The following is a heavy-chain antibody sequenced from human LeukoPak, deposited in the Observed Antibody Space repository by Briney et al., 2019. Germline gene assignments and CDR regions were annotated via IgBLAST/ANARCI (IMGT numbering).Heavy chain of an antibody. CDR1: GYTFTSYG. Sequence: ASVTVSFKSSGYTFTSYGISWVRQAPGQGLEWMGWISAYNGNTNYAQKLQGRVTMTTDTSTSTAYMELRSLRSDDTAVYYCARRSSAGNWFDPWGQGTLVTVSS. J-gene: IGHJ5*02. V-gene: IGHV1-18*01. CDR2: ISAYNGNT. CDR3: ARRSSAGNWFDP. D-gene: IGHD1-26*01.